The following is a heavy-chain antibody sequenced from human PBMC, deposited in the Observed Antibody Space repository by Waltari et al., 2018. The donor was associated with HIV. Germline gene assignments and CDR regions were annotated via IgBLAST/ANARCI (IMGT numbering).Heavy chain of an antibody. D-gene: IGHD2-21*02. Sequence: EVQLVESGGGLVKPGGSLRLSCAASRFTFSNAWMSWVSQAPGKGLEWVGRIKSKTDGGTTDYAAPVKGRFTISRDDSKNTLYLQMNSLKTEDTAVYYCTTDFPTVVVTADSFYWGQGTLVTVSS. J-gene: IGHJ4*02. CDR3: TTDFPTVVVTADSFY. V-gene: IGHV3-15*01. CDR2: IKSKTDGGTT. CDR1: RFTFSNAW.